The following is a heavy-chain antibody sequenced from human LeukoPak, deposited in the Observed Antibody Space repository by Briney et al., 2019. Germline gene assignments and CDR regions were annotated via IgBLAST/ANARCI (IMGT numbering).Heavy chain of an antibody. V-gene: IGHV3-48*01. J-gene: IGHJ6*03. Sequence: YPGGSLRLSCSASGFTFSSDSINWVRQAPGRGLGWVSYIRSSSSTIYYAHSVKGRFTISRDNAKNSLYLQMNSLRAEDTAVCYCARDPAGSGPYYYYYYMDVWGKGTTVTVSS. CDR2: IRSSSSTI. D-gene: IGHD3-10*01. CDR3: ARDPAGSGPYYYYYYMDV. CDR1: GFTFSSDS.